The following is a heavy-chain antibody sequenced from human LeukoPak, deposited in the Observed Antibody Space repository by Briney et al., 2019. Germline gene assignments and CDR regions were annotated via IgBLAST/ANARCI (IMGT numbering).Heavy chain of an antibody. CDR2: IYYSGST. J-gene: IGHJ4*02. CDR3: ARYCSGGSCYPSGFDY. D-gene: IGHD2-15*01. Sequence: SETLSLTCIVSGGSISSSNYYWGWIRQPPGKGLEWIRSIYYSGSTYYNPSLKSRVTISVDTSKNQFSLKLSSVTAADTAVYYCARYCSGGSCYPSGFDYWGQGTLVTVSS. CDR1: GGSISSSNYY. V-gene: IGHV4-39*01.